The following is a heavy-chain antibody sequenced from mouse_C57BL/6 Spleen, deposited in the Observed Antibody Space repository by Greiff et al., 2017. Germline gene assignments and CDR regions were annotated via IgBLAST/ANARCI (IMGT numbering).Heavy chain of an antibody. J-gene: IGHJ4*01. D-gene: IGHD1-3*01. V-gene: IGHV1-22*01. CDR1: GYTFTDYN. CDR2: INPNNGGT. CDR3: ARGNYMGY. Sequence: VQLKESGPELVKPGASVKMSCKASGYTFTDYNMHWVKQSHGKSLEWIGNINPNNGGTSYNQKVKGKATLTVNKSSSTAYMELRSLTSEDSAVYYCARGNYMGYWGQGTSVTVSS.